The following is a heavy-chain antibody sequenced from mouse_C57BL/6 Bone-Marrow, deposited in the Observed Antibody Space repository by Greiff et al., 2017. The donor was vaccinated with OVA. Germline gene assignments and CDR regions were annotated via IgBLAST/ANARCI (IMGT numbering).Heavy chain of an antibody. V-gene: IGHV2-9-1*01. D-gene: IGHD1-1*01. J-gene: IGHJ3*01. CDR1: GFSLTSYA. CDR3: ARNGGCLLPAWFAY. Sequence: VKVVESGPGLVAPSQSLSITCTVSGFSLTSYAISWVRQPPGKGLEWLGVIWPGGGTNSNSALKSSLSISKDNSKIQVFLKRNRLQTDDTARYYGARNGGCLLPAWFAYWGQGTLVTVSA. CDR2: IWPGGGT.